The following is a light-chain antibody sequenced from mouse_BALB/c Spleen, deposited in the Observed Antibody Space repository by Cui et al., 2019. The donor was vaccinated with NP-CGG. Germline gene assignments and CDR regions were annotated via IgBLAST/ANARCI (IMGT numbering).Light chain of an antibody. CDR1: TGAVTTTNY. J-gene: IGLJ1*01. V-gene: IGLV1*01. Sequence: QAVVTQEYALTTSPGETVTLTCRSSTGAVTTTNYANWVQEKPDYLFTGLIGGTNNRAPGVPARFSGSLIGDKAALTITGAQTEDEAIYFCALWYSNHWVFGGGTKLTVL. CDR3: ALWYSNHWV. CDR2: GTN.